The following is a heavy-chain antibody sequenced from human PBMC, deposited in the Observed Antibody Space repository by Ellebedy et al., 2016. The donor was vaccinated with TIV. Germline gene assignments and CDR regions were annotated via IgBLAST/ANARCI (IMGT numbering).Heavy chain of an antibody. CDR3: ARAWGKYYFDY. CDR1: GFTVSSNY. Sequence: GESLKISCAASGFTVSSNYMSWVRQAPGKGLEWVSVIYSGGSTYYADSVKGRFTISRDNSKNTLYLQMNSLRAEDTAVYYCARAWGKYYFDYWGQGTLVTVSS. CDR2: IYSGGST. D-gene: IGHD7-27*01. J-gene: IGHJ4*02. V-gene: IGHV3-66*01.